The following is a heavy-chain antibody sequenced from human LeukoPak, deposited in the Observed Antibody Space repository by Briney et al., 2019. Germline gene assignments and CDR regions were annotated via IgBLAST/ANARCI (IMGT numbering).Heavy chain of an antibody. CDR1: GDSVSSNTAA. D-gene: IGHD3-10*01. V-gene: IGHV6-1*01. CDR2: TYYRSKWYN. Sequence: SQTLSLTCAISGDSVSSNTAAWNWIRQSPSRGFEWLGRTYYRSKWYNDYALSVKSRITINPDTSKNQFSLQSNSVTPEDTAMYFCVRDVGFDFDYWGQGTLVTVSS. J-gene: IGHJ4*02. CDR3: VRDVGFDFDY.